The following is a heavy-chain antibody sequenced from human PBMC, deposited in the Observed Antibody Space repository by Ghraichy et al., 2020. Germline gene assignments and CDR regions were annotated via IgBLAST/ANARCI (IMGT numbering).Heavy chain of an antibody. J-gene: IGHJ5*02. D-gene: IGHD4-17*01. CDR3: ARHISRRTYGDFDP. Sequence: SETLFLTCTVSGGSISSSSYYWGWIRQPPGKGLEWIGSIYYSGSTYYNPSLKSRVTISVDTSKNQFSLKLSSVTAADTAVYYCARHISRRTYGDFDPWGQGTLVTVSS. V-gene: IGHV4-39*01. CDR1: GGSISSSSYY. CDR2: IYYSGST.